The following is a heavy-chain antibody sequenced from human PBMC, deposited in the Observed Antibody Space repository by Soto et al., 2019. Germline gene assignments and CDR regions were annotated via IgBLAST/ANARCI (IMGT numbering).Heavy chain of an antibody. J-gene: IGHJ6*02. CDR3: ARFHRALEVSSFRFYYYGMDV. CDR2: INHSGST. V-gene: IGHV4-34*01. Sequence: SETLYLTCAVYGGSFSGYYWSWIRQPPGKGLEWIGEINHSGSTNYNPSLKSRVTISVDTSKNQFSLKLSSVTAADTAVYYCARFHRALEVSSFRFYYYGMDVWGQGTTVTVSS. CDR1: GGSFSGYY. D-gene: IGHD6-6*01.